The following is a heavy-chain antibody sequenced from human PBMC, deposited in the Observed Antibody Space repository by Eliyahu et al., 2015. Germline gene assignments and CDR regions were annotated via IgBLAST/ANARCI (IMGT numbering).Heavy chain of an antibody. CDR3: AKAGGSGWYVVDY. D-gene: IGHD6-19*01. J-gene: IGHJ4*02. CDR1: GFTFSSYA. CDR2: XSGSGGST. Sequence: EVQLVXSGGGLVQPGGSLRLSXXAXGFTFSSYAXSWVRQAPGKGXEWVSAXSGSGGSTYYADSVKGRFTISRDNSKNTLYLQMNSLRAEDTAVYYCAKAGGSGWYVVDYWGQGTLVTVSS. V-gene: IGHV3-23*04.